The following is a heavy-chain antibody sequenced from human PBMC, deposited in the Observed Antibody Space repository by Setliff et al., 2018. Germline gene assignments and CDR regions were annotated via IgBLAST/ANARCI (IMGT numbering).Heavy chain of an antibody. Sequence: GASVKVSCKTSGYSFTNYFIHWVRQAPGQGLEWMGVIDPSGDTTSFAQRFQGRVSLTSDTSTTTIYMELSSLRSEDTAIYYCAREDGTYYNFWSGYSTTPYYGMDVWGQGTTVTVSS. D-gene: IGHD3-3*01. CDR2: IDPSGDTT. V-gene: IGHV1-46*01. CDR3: AREDGTYYNFWSGYSTTPYYGMDV. J-gene: IGHJ6*02. CDR1: GYSFTNYF.